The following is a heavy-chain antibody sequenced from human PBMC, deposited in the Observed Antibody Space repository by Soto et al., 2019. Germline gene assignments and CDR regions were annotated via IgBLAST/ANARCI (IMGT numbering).Heavy chain of an antibody. CDR3: ARDDEYSGNGMDV. Sequence: QVPLVESGGGVVQPGRSLRLSFAASEFTFSNYGMHWVRQAPGKGLEWVAVILNDGSNRYHADSVKDRFTISRDNSKNTLYLQMNGLRAEDTAVYYCARDDEYSGNGMDVWGQGTTVTVS. D-gene: IGHD3-10*01. CDR2: ILNDGSNR. CDR1: EFTFSNYG. V-gene: IGHV3-33*01. J-gene: IGHJ6*02.